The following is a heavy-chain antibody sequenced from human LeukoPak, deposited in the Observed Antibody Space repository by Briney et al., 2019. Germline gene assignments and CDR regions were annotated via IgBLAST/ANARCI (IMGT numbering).Heavy chain of an antibody. Sequence: SETLSLTCTVSGGSISSYYWSWIRQPPGKGLEWIGYIYYSGSTNYNPSIKSRGTISVDTSKNQFSLKLSSVTAADTAVYYCARETSQKGAHYMDVWGKGTTVTISS. J-gene: IGHJ6*03. CDR1: GGSISSYY. V-gene: IGHV4-59*01. CDR3: ARETSQKGAHYMDV. D-gene: IGHD3-16*01. CDR2: IYYSGST.